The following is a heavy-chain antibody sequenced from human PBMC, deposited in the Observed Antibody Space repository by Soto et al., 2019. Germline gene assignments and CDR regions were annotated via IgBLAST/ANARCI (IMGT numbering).Heavy chain of an antibody. CDR1: GFTFSSYW. J-gene: IGHJ4*02. CDR3: ARSLFIIAAAANPDY. V-gene: IGHV3-74*01. D-gene: IGHD6-13*01. Sequence: EVQLVESGGGLVQPGGSLRLSCAASGFTFSSYWMHWARQAPGKGLVWVSRINSDGSSTSYADSVKGRFTISRDNAKNTLYLQMNSLRAEDTAVYYCARSLFIIAAAANPDYWGQGTLVTVSS. CDR2: INSDGSST.